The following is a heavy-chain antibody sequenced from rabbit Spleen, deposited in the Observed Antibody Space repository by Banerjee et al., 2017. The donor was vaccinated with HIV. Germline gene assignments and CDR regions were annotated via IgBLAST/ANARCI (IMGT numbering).Heavy chain of an antibody. J-gene: IGHJ5*01. CDR1: GFSFSSNDY. V-gene: IGHV1S45*01. Sequence: LEESGGGLVQPEGSLALTCKASGFSFSSNDYICWVRQAPGKGLEWISCIAGSSSGFTYSATWAKGRFTCSKTSSTTVTLQMTSLTVADTATYFCARDMYGGSSYPEWLELWGPGTLVTVS. D-gene: IGHD8-1*01. CDR2: IAGSSSGFT. CDR3: ARDMYGGSSYPEWLEL.